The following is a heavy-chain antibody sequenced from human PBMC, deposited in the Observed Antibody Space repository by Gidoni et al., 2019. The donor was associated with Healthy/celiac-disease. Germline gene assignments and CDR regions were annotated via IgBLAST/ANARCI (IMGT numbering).Heavy chain of an antibody. D-gene: IGHD3-22*01. Sequence: QITLKESGPTLVKPTQTLTLTCTFSGFSLSTSGVGVGWIRQPPGKALEWLALIYWNDDKRYSPSLKSRLTITKDTSKNPVVLTMTNMDPVDTATYYCAHTPGNYYDSIGYSSYFDYWGQGPLATVSS. CDR1: GFSLSTSGVG. CDR2: IYWNDDK. CDR3: AHTPGNYYDSIGYSSYFDY. V-gene: IGHV2-5*01. J-gene: IGHJ4*02.